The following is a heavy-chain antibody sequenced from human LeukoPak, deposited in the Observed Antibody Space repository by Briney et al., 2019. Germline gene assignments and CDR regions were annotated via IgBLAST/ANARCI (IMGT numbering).Heavy chain of an antibody. CDR1: GGSISSYY. Sequence: SETLSLTCTVSGGSISSYYWSWIRQPPGKGLEWIGYIYYSGSTNYNPSLKSRVTISVDTFKNQFSLKLSSVTAADTAVYYCARGPTTTFRFDPWGQGTLVTVSS. V-gene: IGHV4-59*01. CDR2: IYYSGST. J-gene: IGHJ5*02. D-gene: IGHD2/OR15-2a*01. CDR3: ARGPTTTFRFDP.